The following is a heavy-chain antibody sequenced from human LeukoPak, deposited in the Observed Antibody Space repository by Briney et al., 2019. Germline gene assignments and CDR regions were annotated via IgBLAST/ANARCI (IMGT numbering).Heavy chain of an antibody. V-gene: IGHV5-51*01. CDR1: GDRSTSYW. CDR3: ARRPLHSQSWLAP. Sequence: GESLKISCKGYGDRSTSYWVAWVRQMPGKGLGWMGIIFPGDSDTRYSPSIQGQVTISVDRPISTAYLQWSSLKASDTAIYYCARRPLHSQSWLAPWGQGTLVTVSS. J-gene: IGHJ5*02. CDR2: IFPGDSDT.